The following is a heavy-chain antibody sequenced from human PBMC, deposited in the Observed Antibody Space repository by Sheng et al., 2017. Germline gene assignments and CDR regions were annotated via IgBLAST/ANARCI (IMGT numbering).Heavy chain of an antibody. V-gene: IGHV4-34*01. Sequence: QVQLQQWGAGLLKPSETLSLTCAVYGGSFSGYYWSWIRQPPGKGLEWIGEINHSGSTNYNPSLKSRVTISVDTSKNQFSLKLSSVTAADTAVYYCARSSGIRPLVPYNYWGQGTLVTVSS. CDR1: GGSFSGYY. CDR3: ARSSGIRPLVPYNY. J-gene: IGHJ4*02. D-gene: IGHD3-10*01. CDR2: INHSGST.